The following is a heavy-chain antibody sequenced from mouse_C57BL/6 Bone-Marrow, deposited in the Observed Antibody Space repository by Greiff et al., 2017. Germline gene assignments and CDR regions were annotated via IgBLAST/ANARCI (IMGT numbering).Heavy chain of an antibody. CDR2: IDPSDSYI. J-gene: IGHJ2*01. CDR3: ARYSCYSYYFDY. V-gene: IGHV1-69*01. Sequence: QVQLQQPGAELVMPGASVKLSCKASGYTFTSYRLHWVKQRPGQGLEWIGEIDPSDSYINSNQKFKGKSTLTVDKSSSTAYMQLSSLSSEDSAVYFCARYSCYSYYFDYWGQGTTLTVSS. D-gene: IGHD2-12*01. CDR1: GYTFTSYR.